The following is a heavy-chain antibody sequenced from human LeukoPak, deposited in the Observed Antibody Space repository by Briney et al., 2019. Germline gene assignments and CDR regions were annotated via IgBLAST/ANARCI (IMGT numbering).Heavy chain of an antibody. CDR3: ARQSYTDYNYYYFDL. J-gene: IGHJ2*01. CDR1: GDFISIYH. D-gene: IGHD4-11*01. V-gene: IGHV4-59*01. CDR2: ISHSGST. Sequence: MASETLSLTCTVSGDFISIYHWSWTRQPPEKGREWIAYISHSGSTNYNPPFKSRVTISIDTSKNQFSLKLNSVTAADTAVYYCARQSYTDYNYYYFDLWGRGTLVTVSS.